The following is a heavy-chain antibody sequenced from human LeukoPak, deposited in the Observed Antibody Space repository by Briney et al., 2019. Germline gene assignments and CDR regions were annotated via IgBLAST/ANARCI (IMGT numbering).Heavy chain of an antibody. V-gene: IGHV3-23*01. CDR3: ARGGIQLWSEFDY. CDR1: GFTFSSYA. D-gene: IGHD5-18*01. Sequence: GGSLRLSCAASGFTFSSYAMSWVRQAPGKGLEWVSAISGSGGSTYYADSVKGRFTISRDNSKNTLYLQMNSLRAEDTAVYYCARGGIQLWSEFDYWGQGTLVTVSS. CDR2: ISGSGGST. J-gene: IGHJ4*02.